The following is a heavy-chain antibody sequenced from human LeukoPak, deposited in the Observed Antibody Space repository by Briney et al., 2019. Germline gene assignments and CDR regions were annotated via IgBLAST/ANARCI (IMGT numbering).Heavy chain of an antibody. CDR2: IYYSGST. V-gene: IGHV4-59*01. Sequence: SETLSLTCTVSGGSINNYYWSWIRQPPGEGLEWIGYIYYSGSTSYNPSLKSRVTISVDTSKNQFSLKLSSVTAADTAVYYCARLNDSRGYCVDYWGQGTLVAVSS. J-gene: IGHJ4*02. D-gene: IGHD3-22*01. CDR3: ARLNDSRGYCVDY. CDR1: GGSINNYY.